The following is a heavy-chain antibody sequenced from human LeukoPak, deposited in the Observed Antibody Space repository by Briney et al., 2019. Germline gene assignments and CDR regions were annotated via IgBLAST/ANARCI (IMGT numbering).Heavy chain of an antibody. Sequence: ASVKVSCKASGYTFNNFHIHWVRQAPGQGLEWMGLIKPDVNRTSYPQKFQGRVTMTRDMSTSTVYMGLHSLISDDTAVYYCARPGRGSSHFGSWGQGTLVTVSS. CDR2: IKPDVNRT. J-gene: IGHJ4*02. CDR1: GYTFNNFH. CDR3: ARPGRGSSHFGS. D-gene: IGHD6-13*01. V-gene: IGHV1-46*02.